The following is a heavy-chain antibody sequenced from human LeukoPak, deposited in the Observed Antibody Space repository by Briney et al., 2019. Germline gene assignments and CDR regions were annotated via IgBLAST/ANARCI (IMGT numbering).Heavy chain of an antibody. CDR3: AKDGPPPPGDARSDYFDY. D-gene: IGHD7-27*01. Sequence: PGASVKVSCKASGYTFTDYHFHWVRQAPGQGLEWMGWINPNSDGTNYAQRFQGRVTMTRDTSISTAYMELSSLTSDDTAVYYCAKDGPPPPGDARSDYFDYWGQGTLVTVSS. CDR2: INPNSDGT. V-gene: IGHV1-2*02. J-gene: IGHJ4*02. CDR1: GYTFTDYH.